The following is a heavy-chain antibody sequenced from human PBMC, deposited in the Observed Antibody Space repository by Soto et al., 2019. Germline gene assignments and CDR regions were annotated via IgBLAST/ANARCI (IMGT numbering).Heavy chain of an antibody. CDR3: ARDSFPTTTKGHGVYPSYGVDV. J-gene: IGHJ6*02. D-gene: IGHD4-4*01. CDR2: ISYDGSNK. V-gene: IGHV3-30-3*01. CDR1: GFTLSSYA. Sequence: AGGSLRLSCAASGFTLSSYAMHWVRQAPGKGLEWVAVISYDGSNKYYADSVKGRFTISRDNSKNTLDLQMNSLRAEDTAVFYCARDSFPTTTKGHGVYPSYGVDVWGQGPTVTVSS.